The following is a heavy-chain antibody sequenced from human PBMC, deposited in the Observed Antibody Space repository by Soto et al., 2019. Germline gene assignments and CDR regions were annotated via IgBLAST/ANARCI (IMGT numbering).Heavy chain of an antibody. J-gene: IGHJ4*02. Sequence: GGSLILSCPASGFPFGDYAMSWFRQAPGKGLEWVGFIRSKAYGGTTEYAASVKGRFTISRDDSKSIAYLQMNSLKTEDTAVYYCTRMVYAIGGLDYWGQGTLVTVSS. CDR1: GFPFGDYA. V-gene: IGHV3-49*03. CDR3: TRMVYAIGGLDY. D-gene: IGHD2-8*01. CDR2: IRSKAYGGTT.